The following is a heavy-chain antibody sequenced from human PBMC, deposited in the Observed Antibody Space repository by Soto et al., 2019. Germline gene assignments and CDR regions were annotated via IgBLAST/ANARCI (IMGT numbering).Heavy chain of an antibody. D-gene: IGHD6-19*01. J-gene: IGHJ4*02. CDR3: ARLFDTSGWYDY. V-gene: IGHV5-51*01. CDR2: IYPGDSDT. CDR1: GYSFTSYR. Sequence: PGESLKISCKGFGYSFTSYRIGWVRQMPGKGLERMGIIYPGDSDTRCSPSFQGQVTISADKSITTTYLQWSSLKASDTAIYYCARLFDTSGWYDYWGQGTLVTVSS.